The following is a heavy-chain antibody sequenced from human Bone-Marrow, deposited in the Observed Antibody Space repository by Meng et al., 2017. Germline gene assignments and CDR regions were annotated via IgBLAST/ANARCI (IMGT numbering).Heavy chain of an antibody. Sequence: ASVKVSCKASGYTFTSYGISWVRQAPGQGLEWMGWISAYNGNTNYAQKLQGRDTMTTDTSTSTAYMELRSLRSDDTAVYYCARDVPSILWWYYFDYWGQGTLVTVSS. CDR2: ISAYNGNT. CDR3: ARDVPSILWWYYFDY. D-gene: IGHD2-21*01. CDR1: GYTFTSYG. J-gene: IGHJ4*02. V-gene: IGHV1-18*01.